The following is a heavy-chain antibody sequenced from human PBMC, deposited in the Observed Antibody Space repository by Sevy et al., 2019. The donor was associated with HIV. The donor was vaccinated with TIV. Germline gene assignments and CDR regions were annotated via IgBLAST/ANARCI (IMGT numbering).Heavy chain of an antibody. V-gene: IGHV3-21*01. CDR3: ARLRVYCGGDCYPDAFDI. CDR2: ISSSSSYI. D-gene: IGHD2-21*02. Sequence: GGSLRLSCAASGFTFSSYSMNWVRQAPGKGLEWVSSISSSSSYIYYADSVKGRFTISRDNAKNSLYLQRNSLRAEDTAVYYCARLRVYCGGDCYPDAFDIWGQGTMVTVSS. J-gene: IGHJ3*02. CDR1: GFTFSSYS.